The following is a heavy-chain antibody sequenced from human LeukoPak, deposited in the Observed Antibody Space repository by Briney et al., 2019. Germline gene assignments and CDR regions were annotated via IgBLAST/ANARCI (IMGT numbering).Heavy chain of an antibody. D-gene: IGHD2-2*01. V-gene: IGHV4-38-2*02. CDR1: GFSIRSGYQ. Sequence: PSETLSLTCVVSGFSIRSGYQWAWIRQPPGKGLEWIGSIYHTGSAHYNPSLKSRVTISIDTSNNQFSPRLNSVTAADTAVYYCARDPRWLTPDCTSISCYENYFDPWGQGILVTVSS. CDR2: IYHTGSA. J-gene: IGHJ4*02. CDR3: ARDPRWLTPDCTSISCYENYFDP.